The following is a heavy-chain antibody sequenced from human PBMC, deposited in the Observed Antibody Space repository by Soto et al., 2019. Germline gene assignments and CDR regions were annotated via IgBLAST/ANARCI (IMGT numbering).Heavy chain of an antibody. CDR2: IWYDGSNK. D-gene: IGHD2-15*01. CDR1: GFTFSSYG. J-gene: IGHJ4*02. Sequence: AAPLRLSCAASGFTFSSYGMQWVRQAPGTGLEWVAVIWYDGSNKYYADSVKGRFTISRDNSKNTLCLQMNSLRAEDTAVYYCARPACSGGSCYSKPIDYWGQGSLVTVSS. V-gene: IGHV3-33*08. CDR3: ARPACSGGSCYSKPIDY.